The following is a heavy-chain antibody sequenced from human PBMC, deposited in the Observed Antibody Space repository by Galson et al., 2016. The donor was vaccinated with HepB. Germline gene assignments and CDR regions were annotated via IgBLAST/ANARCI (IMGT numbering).Heavy chain of an antibody. V-gene: IGHV1-58*01. CDR1: GFTFSKSA. D-gene: IGHD3-16*01. J-gene: IGHJ3*02. CDR3: ASGGVRDAYRI. CDR2: ILVGSGNT. Sequence: SVKVSCKASGFTFSKSAVQWMRQSRGQRLEWIGWILVGSGNTNNPQRFQDRVTFTRDMSTSTAYMELINLTSEDTAGYYCASGGVRDAYRIWGQGTLVTVSS.